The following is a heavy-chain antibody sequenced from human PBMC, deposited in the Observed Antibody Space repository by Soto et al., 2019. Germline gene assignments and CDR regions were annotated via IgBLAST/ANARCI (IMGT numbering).Heavy chain of an antibody. Sequence: ASVKVSCKVSGYTLTELSMHWVRQAPGKGLEWMGGFDPEDGETIYAQKFQGRVTMTEDTSTDTAYMELRSLRSDDTAVYYCARETYSSSSVDYWGQGTLVTVSS. D-gene: IGHD6-6*01. V-gene: IGHV1-24*01. CDR3: ARETYSSSSVDY. CDR2: FDPEDGET. J-gene: IGHJ4*02. CDR1: GYTLTELS.